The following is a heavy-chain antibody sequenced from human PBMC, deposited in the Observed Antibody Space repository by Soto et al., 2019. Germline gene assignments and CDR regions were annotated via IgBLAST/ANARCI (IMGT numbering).Heavy chain of an antibody. J-gene: IGHJ6*02. CDR2: IRGFSPYT. V-gene: IGHV3-21*01. D-gene: IGHD3-10*01. CDR3: ARDRGYDDHDYCYNAMDV. CDR1: GFTFRTYT. Sequence: PGGSLRLSCISSGFTFRTYTMNWVRQAPGKGLEWVSAIRGFSPYTFYAESVKGRFTISRDNAKNSLYLQMNSMRAEDTAVYYCARDRGYDDHDYCYNAMDVCVQGTKITV.